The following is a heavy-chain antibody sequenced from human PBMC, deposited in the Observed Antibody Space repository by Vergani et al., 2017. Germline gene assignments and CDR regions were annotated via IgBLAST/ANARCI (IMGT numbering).Heavy chain of an antibody. CDR3: ASSEYSGRYRGCY. J-gene: IGHJ4*02. D-gene: IGHD1-26*01. CDR1: GFTFSSYS. Sequence: EVQLVESGGGLVKPGGSLRLSCAASGFTFSSYSMNWVRQAPGKGLEWVSSISSSSSYIYYADSVKGRFTISRDNAKNSLYLQMNSLRAEDTAVYYCASSEYSGRYRGCYWGQGTLVTVSS. V-gene: IGHV3-21*01. CDR2: ISSSSSYI.